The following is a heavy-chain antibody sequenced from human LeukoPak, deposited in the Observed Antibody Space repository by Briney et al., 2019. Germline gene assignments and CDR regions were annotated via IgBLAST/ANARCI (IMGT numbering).Heavy chain of an antibody. D-gene: IGHD3-10*01. V-gene: IGHV3-30*18. CDR1: GFTFSRYW. J-gene: IGHJ4*02. CDR3: AKRGSGSSFDY. Sequence: GGSLRLSCAASGFTFSRYWMHWVRQAPGKGLEWEAVISYDGSNKYYADSVKGRFTISRDNSKNTLYLQMNSLRAEDTAVYYCAKRGSGSSFDYWGQGTLVTVSS. CDR2: ISYDGSNK.